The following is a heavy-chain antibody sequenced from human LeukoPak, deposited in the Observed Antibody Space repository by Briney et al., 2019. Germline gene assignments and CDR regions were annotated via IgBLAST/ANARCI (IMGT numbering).Heavy chain of an antibody. Sequence: SETLSLTCTVSGGSISSSSYYWGWIRQPPGKGLEWIGSIYYSGSTYYNPSLKSRVTISVDTSKNQFSLKLSSATAADTAVYYCAKTTVAAHEAFDYWGQGTLVTVSS. V-gene: IGHV4-39*01. CDR3: AKTTVAAHEAFDY. J-gene: IGHJ4*02. CDR2: IYYSGST. CDR1: GGSISSSSYY. D-gene: IGHD6-19*01.